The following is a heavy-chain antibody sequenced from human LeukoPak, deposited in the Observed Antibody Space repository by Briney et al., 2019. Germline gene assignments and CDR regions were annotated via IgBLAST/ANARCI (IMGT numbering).Heavy chain of an antibody. CDR2: IILIFGTA. D-gene: IGHD2-2*01. J-gene: IGHJ2*01. CDR1: VGTFSSYA. V-gene: IGHV1-69*05. Sequence: SVKVSCEASVGTFSSYAISWVRQAPGQGLEWMGGIILIFGTANYAQKFQGRGTITTGESTSTAYMELSSLRSEDTAVYYCARVGLRYCSSTSCTPDWYFDLWGRGTLVTVSS. CDR3: ARVGLRYCSSTSCTPDWYFDL.